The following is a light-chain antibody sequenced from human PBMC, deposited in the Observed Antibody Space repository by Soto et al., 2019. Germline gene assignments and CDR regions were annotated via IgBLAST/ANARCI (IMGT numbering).Light chain of an antibody. Sequence: QSVLTQPASVSGSPGQSVTISCTGTSSDVDFYNFVSWYQQHPGKAPKLMIYEVSNRSSGVSSRFSGSKSGNTASLTISGLRAEDEADYYCSSSTITSYVLGTGTKVTVL. J-gene: IGLJ1*01. V-gene: IGLV2-14*01. CDR2: EVS. CDR3: SSSTITSYV. CDR1: SSDVDFYNF.